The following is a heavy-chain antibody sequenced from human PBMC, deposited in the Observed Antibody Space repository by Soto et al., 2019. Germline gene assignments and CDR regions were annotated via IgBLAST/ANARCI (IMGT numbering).Heavy chain of an antibody. V-gene: IGHV3-21*01. CDR1: GFTFSGYS. CDR3: ARAAPRYCSGGSCYSGRDY. Sequence: PGGSLRLSYAASGFTFSGYSVNWVRQAPGKGLEWVSSISSSSSYIYYADSVKGRFTISRDNAKNSLYLQMNSLRAEDTAVYYCARAAPRYCSGGSCYSGRDYWGQGTLVTVSS. CDR2: ISSSSSYI. D-gene: IGHD2-15*01. J-gene: IGHJ4*02.